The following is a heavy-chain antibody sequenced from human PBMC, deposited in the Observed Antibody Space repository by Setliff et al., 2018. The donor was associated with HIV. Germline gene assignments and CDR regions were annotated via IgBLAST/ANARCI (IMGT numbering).Heavy chain of an antibody. CDR1: GFTFSSYD. CDR2: IGTGGDT. CDR3: AREIRTVYTGGHYFYGIDV. V-gene: IGHV3-13*01. J-gene: IGHJ6*02. D-gene: IGHD3-16*01. Sequence: GGSLRLSCEASGFTFSSYDFHWVRQAAGKGLEGVSAIGTGGDTYYVDSVKGRFTISRENARNSLYLQMNSLRAGDTAVYYCAREIRTVYTGGHYFYGIDVWGQGTAVTVSS.